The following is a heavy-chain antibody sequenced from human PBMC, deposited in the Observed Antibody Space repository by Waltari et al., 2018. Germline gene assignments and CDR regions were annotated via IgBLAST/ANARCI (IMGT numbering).Heavy chain of an antibody. V-gene: IGHV4-61*02. Sequence: QVQLQESGPGLVKPSQTLSLPCAVPVASITSSNYWTWIRQPAGKGLEWIGLIYTSGSTNYNPSLKSRVTISVDASKNQFSLKLSSVTAADTAVYYCARELGNWGQGTLVTVSA. CDR1: VASITSSNY. J-gene: IGHJ4*02. CDR3: ARELGN. CDR2: IYTSGST.